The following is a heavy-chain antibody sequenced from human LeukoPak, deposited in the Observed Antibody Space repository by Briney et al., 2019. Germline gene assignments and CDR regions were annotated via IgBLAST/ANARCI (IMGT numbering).Heavy chain of an antibody. Sequence: SETLSLTCTVSGGSVSGYYWSWIRQPPGKGLEWIGYTYSSGSTSYSSSLKSRVTISLDTPKNQFSLKLTSVTVADTAVYHCARGANHGDSGLDVFDIWGQGTMVTVSS. CDR2: TYSSGST. V-gene: IGHV4-59*02. CDR3: ARGANHGDSGLDVFDI. D-gene: IGHD4-17*01. J-gene: IGHJ3*02. CDR1: GGSVSGYY.